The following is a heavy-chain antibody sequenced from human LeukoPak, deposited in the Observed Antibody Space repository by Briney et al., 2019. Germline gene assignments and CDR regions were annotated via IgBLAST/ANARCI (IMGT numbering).Heavy chain of an antibody. Sequence: PSETLSLTCTVSGGSISSSSYYWGWIRQPPGKGLEWIGSIYYSGSTYYNPSLKSRVTISVDTSKNQFSLKLSSVTAADTAVYYCARRIAVAGTAYFDYWGQGTLATVSS. J-gene: IGHJ4*02. CDR1: GGSISSSSYY. CDR3: ARRIAVAGTAYFDY. V-gene: IGHV4-39*01. CDR2: IYYSGST. D-gene: IGHD6-19*01.